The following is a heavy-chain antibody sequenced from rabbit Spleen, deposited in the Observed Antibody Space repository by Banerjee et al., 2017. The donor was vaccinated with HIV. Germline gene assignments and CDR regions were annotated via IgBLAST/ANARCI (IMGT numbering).Heavy chain of an antibody. CDR3: AREWAGGPDYFNL. CDR1: GFSFNSGYD. CDR2: IDTGSSGFT. V-gene: IGHV1S40*01. J-gene: IGHJ4*01. D-gene: IGHD4-1*01. Sequence: QSLEESGGGLVKPGASLTLTCTASGFSFNSGYDMCWVRQAPGKGLEWIVCIDTGSSGFTYFASWAKGRFTISKTSSTTVTLQMTSLTAADTATYFCAREWAGGPDYFNLWGPGTLVTVS.